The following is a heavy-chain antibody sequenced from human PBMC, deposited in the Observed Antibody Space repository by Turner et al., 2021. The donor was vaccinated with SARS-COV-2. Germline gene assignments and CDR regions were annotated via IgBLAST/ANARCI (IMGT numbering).Heavy chain of an antibody. J-gene: IGHJ6*02. CDR2: INHSGST. CDR1: GGSFRGYY. CDR3: ARGIKGVLMSGSYYYYGMDV. D-gene: IGHD1-26*01. Sequence: QVQLQQWGAGLLKPSETRSLTCAVYGGSFRGYYWSWLRMPPGKGLEWIGEINHSGSTNYNPSLKSRVTISVDTSKNPFSLKLSSVTAADTAVYYCARGIKGVLMSGSYYYYGMDVWGQGTTVTVSS. V-gene: IGHV4-34*01.